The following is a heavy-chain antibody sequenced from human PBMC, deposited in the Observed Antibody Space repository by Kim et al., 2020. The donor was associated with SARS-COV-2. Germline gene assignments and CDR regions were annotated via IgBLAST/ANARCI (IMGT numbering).Heavy chain of an antibody. CDR1: GYSFTSYW. V-gene: IGHV5-51*01. CDR2: IYPGDSDT. CDR3: ARQERAARLSWWFDP. J-gene: IGHJ5*02. D-gene: IGHD6-6*01. Sequence: GESLKISCKGSGYSFTSYWIGWVRQMPGKGLEWMGIIYPGDSDTRYSPSFQGQVTISADKSISTAYLQWSSLKASDTAMYYCARQERAARLSWWFDPWGQGTLVTVSS.